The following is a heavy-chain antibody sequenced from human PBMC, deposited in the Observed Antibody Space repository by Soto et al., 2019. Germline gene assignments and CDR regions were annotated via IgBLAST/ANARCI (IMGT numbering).Heavy chain of an antibody. J-gene: IGHJ6*02. D-gene: IGHD3-3*01. V-gene: IGHV3-15*07. Sequence: GGSLRLSCAASGFTFSNAWMNWVRQAPGKGLEWVGRIKSKTDGGTTDYAAPVKGRFTISRDDSKNTLYLQMNSLKTEDTAVYYCTTGSEWLLVYYYYYGMDVWGQGTTVTVSS. CDR1: GFTFSNAW. CDR3: TTGSEWLLVYYYYYGMDV. CDR2: IKSKTDGGTT.